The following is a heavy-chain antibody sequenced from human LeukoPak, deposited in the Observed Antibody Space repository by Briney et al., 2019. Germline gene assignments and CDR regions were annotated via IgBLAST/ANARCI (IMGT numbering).Heavy chain of an antibody. J-gene: IGHJ4*02. CDR1: GFTFSSYG. CDR3: VRDHDWSFDL. D-gene: IGHD1-1*01. CDR2: IWYDGSNK. V-gene: IGHV3-33*01. Sequence: GGSLRLSCAASGFTFSSYGMHWVRQAPGKGLEWVAVIWYDGSNKYYADSVKGRFTISRDNAKNSLYLHVNSLRDEDTAVYYCVRDHDWSFDLWGQGALVTVSS.